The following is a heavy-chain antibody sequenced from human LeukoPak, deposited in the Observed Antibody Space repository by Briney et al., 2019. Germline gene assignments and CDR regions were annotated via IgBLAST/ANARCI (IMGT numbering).Heavy chain of an antibody. V-gene: IGHV4-39*01. Sequence: SETLSLTCTVSGGSISSGSYYWGWIRQPPGKGLEWIGRIYYSASTYYNPSLKSRVTISVDTSKSQCSRKLTSVTAADTAVYYCARFPYYYDSPIWGQGTMVTVSS. D-gene: IGHD3-22*01. CDR3: ARFPYYYDSPI. CDR2: IYYSAST. CDR1: GGSISSGSYY. J-gene: IGHJ3*02.